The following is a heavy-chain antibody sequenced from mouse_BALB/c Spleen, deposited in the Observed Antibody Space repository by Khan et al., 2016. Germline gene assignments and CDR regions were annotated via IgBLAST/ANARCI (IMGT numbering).Heavy chain of an antibody. CDR2: ISYSGST. J-gene: IGHJ2*01. Sequence: VQLKQSGPGLVKPSQSLSLTCTVTGYSITSDYAWNWIRQFPGNKLEWMGYISYSGSTSYNPSLKSRISITRDTSKNQFFLQLNSVTTEDTATYYCARRRGNYFDSWGQGTTLTVSS. V-gene: IGHV3-2*02. CDR1: GYSITSDYA. CDR3: ARRRGNYFDS.